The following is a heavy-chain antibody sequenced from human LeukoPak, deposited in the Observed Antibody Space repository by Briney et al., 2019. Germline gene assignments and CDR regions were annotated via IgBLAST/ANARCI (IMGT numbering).Heavy chain of an antibody. D-gene: IGHD6-6*01. CDR1: GFTFSSYS. V-gene: IGHV3-21*01. CDR3: ARRQLAPDAFDI. Sequence: GGSLRLSCAASGFTFSSYSMNWVRQAPGKGLEWVSSISSSSSYIYYADSVRGRFTISRDNAKNSLYLQMNSLRAEDTAVYYCARRQLAPDAFDIWGQGTMVTVSS. CDR2: ISSSSSYI. J-gene: IGHJ3*02.